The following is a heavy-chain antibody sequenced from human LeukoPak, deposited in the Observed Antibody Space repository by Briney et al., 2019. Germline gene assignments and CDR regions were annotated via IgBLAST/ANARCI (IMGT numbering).Heavy chain of an antibody. Sequence: GGSLRLSCAASGFTISSYAMSWVRQPPGKGLEWVSAISGSGGSTYYADSVKGRFTISRDNSKNTLQLQMNSLRAEDAAVYYCAKLSSSWDSFDIWGQGTMVTVSS. CDR1: GFTISSYA. J-gene: IGHJ3*02. V-gene: IGHV3-23*01. CDR2: ISGSGGST. CDR3: AKLSSSWDSFDI. D-gene: IGHD6-13*01.